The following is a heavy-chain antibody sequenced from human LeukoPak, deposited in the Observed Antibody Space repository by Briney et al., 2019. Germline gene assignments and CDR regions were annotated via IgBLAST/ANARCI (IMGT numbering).Heavy chain of an antibody. CDR1: GGSVSSSSYY. J-gene: IGHJ2*01. CDR2: IYYSGST. D-gene: IGHD3-10*02. V-gene: IGHV4-39*01. Sequence: SETLSLTCTVSGGSVSSSSYYWGWIRQPPGKGLEWIGSIYYSGSTYYNPSLKSRVTISVDTSKNQFSLKLSSVTAADTAVYYCARPMFDWYFDLWGRGTLVTVSS. CDR3: ARPMFDWYFDL.